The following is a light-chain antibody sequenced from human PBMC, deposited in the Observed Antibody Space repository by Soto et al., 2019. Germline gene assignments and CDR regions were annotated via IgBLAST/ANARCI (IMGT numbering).Light chain of an antibody. CDR3: QHYNSYSEA. CDR2: KAS. CDR1: ESISSW. Sequence: DIHMTPSPSPLSASVGDRVTITCRASESISSWLAWYQQKPGKAPKLLIYKASGLESGVPSRFSGSGSGTEFTLTISSLQPDDFATYYCQHYNSYSEAFGQGTKVDIK. J-gene: IGKJ1*01. V-gene: IGKV1-5*03.